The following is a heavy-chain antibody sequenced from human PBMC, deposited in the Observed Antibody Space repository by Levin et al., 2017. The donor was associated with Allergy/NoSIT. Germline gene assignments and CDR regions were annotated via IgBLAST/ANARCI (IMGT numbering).Heavy chain of an antibody. V-gene: IGHV3-7*01. D-gene: IGHD1-26*01. Sequence: GSLKISCAASGFTFSSHWMTWVRQAPGKGLEWVANIKQDGTEKYYVDSVKGRFTISRDNAKNSLYLQMNSLRVEDTAVYYCAREVGQPDYWGQGTLVTVSS. CDR3: AREVGQPDY. J-gene: IGHJ4*02. CDR1: GFTFSSHW. CDR2: IKQDGTEK.